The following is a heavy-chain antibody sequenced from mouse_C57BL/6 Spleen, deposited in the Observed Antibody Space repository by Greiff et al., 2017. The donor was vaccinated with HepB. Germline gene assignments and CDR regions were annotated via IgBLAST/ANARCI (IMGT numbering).Heavy chain of an antibody. CDR2: INYDGSST. CDR1: GFTFSDYY. J-gene: IGHJ2*01. V-gene: IGHV5-16*01. CDR3: ARSRECDY. Sequence: EVKLVESEGGLVQPGRSMKLSCTASGFTFSDYYMAWVRQVPEKGLEWVANINYDGSSTYYLDSLKSRFIISRDNAKNILYLQMSSLKSEDTATYYCARSRECDYWGQGTTLTVSS.